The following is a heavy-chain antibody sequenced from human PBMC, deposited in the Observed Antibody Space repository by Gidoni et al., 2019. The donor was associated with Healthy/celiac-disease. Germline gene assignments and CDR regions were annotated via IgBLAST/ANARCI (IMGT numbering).Heavy chain of an antibody. V-gene: IGHV4-4*07. CDR2: IYTSGST. J-gene: IGHJ3*02. CDR3: ARDWSGYDPYPDAFDI. Sequence: QVQLQESGPGLVKPSETLSLTCTVSGGSISSYYWSWIRQPAGKGLEWIGRIYTSGSTNYNPSLKSRVTMSVDTSKNQFSLKLSSVTAADTAVYHCARDWSGYDPYPDAFDIWGQGTMVTVSS. D-gene: IGHD5-12*01. CDR1: GGSISSYY.